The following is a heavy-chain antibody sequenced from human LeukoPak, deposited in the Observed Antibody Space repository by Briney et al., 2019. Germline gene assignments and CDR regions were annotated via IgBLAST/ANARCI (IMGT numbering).Heavy chain of an antibody. CDR3: ASLRLGELSPWEV. CDR2: ISGDGGST. CDR1: GFTFDDYA. J-gene: IGHJ4*02. Sequence: GGSLRLSCAASGFTFDDYAMRWVRQAPGKGLEWVSLISGDGGSTYYADSVKGRFTISRDNSKNSLYLQMNSLRTEDTALYYCASLRLGELSPWEVWGQGTLVTVSS. V-gene: IGHV3-43*02. D-gene: IGHD3-16*02.